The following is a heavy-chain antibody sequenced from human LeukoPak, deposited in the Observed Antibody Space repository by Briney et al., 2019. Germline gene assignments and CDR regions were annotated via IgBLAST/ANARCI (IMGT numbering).Heavy chain of an antibody. CDR3: ARDFPPDY. CDR1: GGSFSGYY. J-gene: IGHJ4*02. CDR2: INHSGST. Sequence: SETLSLTCAVYGGSFSGYYWSWIRQPPGKGLEWIGEINHSGSTNYNPSLKSRVTMSVDTSKNQFSLKLSSVTAADTAVYYCARDFPPDYWGQGTLVTVSS. V-gene: IGHV4-34*01.